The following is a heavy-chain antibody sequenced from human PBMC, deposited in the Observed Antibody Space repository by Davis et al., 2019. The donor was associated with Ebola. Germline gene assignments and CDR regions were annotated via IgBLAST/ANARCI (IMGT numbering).Heavy chain of an antibody. CDR3: ARGRGNWSGWFDP. CDR1: GGSISSYY. Sequence: MPSETLSLTCTVSGGSISSYYWSWIRQPPGKGLEWIGYIYYSGSTNYNPSLKSRVTISVDTSKNQFSLKLSSVTAADTAVYYCARGRGNWSGWFDPWGQGTLVTVSS. D-gene: IGHD1-1*01. J-gene: IGHJ5*02. V-gene: IGHV4-59*12. CDR2: IYYSGST.